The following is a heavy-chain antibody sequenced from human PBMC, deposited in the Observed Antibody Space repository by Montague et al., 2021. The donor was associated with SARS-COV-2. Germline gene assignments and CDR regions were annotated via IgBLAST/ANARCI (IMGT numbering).Heavy chain of an antibody. Sequence: SLILSCAASVFTFSSYWMHLVRQAPGNGLVWVSRINSDLSSTSYSYSFNVLFTISRDNAKNTLYLQMNSLRAEDTAVYYCARVYYDFWSGSTANWYYGMDVWGQGTTVTVSS. D-gene: IGHD3-3*01. CDR2: INSDLSST. CDR3: ARVYYDFWSGSTANWYYGMDV. CDR1: VFTFSSYW. J-gene: IGHJ6*02. V-gene: IGHV3-74*01.